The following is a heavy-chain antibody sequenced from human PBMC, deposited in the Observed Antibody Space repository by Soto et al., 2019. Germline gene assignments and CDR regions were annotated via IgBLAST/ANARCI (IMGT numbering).Heavy chain of an antibody. CDR1: GYTFTSYG. CDR2: ISAYNGNT. Sequence: QVPLVQSGAEVKKPGASVKVSCKASGYTFTSYGISWVRQAPGQGLEWMGWISAYNGNTNYAQKLQGRVTMTTDTSTSTAYMELRSLRSDDTAVYYCARDRKPQGYFDWFSTDVWGKGTTVTVSS. J-gene: IGHJ6*04. D-gene: IGHD3-9*01. V-gene: IGHV1-18*01. CDR3: ARDRKPQGYFDWFSTDV.